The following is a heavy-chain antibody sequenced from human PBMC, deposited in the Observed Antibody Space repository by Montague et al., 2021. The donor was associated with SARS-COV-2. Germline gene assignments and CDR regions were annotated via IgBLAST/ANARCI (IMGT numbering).Heavy chain of an antibody. J-gene: IGHJ3*02. CDR1: GFTFSSYA. CDR3: ARAAQKQYVLLWFGELLHDAFDI. CDR2: ISYNRSNK. D-gene: IGHD3-10*01. Sequence: SLRLSCAASGFTFSSYAMHWVRQAPGKGLEWVAVISYNRSNKYYADSVKGRFTISRDNSKNTLYLQMNSLRAEDTAVYYCARAAQKQYVLLWFGELLHDAFDIWGQGTMVTVSS. V-gene: IGHV3-30-3*01.